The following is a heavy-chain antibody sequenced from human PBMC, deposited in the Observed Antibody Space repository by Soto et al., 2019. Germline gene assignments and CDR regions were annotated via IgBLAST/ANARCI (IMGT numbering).Heavy chain of an antibody. CDR3: ATYYCSSTSCYPYYYYGMDV. CDR2: ISAYNGDT. J-gene: IGHJ6*02. Sequence: ASVKVSCKASGYTFTSYGISWVRQAPGQGLEWMGWISAYNGDTNYAQKLQGRVTMTTDTSTSTAYMELRSLRSDDTAVYYCATYYCSSTSCYPYYYYGMDVWGQGTTVTVSS. CDR1: GYTFTSYG. D-gene: IGHD2-2*01. V-gene: IGHV1-18*04.